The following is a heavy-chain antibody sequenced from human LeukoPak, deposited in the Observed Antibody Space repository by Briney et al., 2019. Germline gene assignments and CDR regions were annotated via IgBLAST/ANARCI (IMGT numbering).Heavy chain of an antibody. CDR2: ISSSSSTI. CDR1: GFTFSSYS. Sequence: PGGSLRLSCAASGFTFSSYSMNWVRQAPGKGLEWVSYISSSSSTIYYADSVKGRFTISRDNSKNTLYLQMNSLRAEDTAVYYCAKEGYSSGRSADYWGRGTLVTVSS. CDR3: AKEGYSSGRSADY. D-gene: IGHD6-19*01. J-gene: IGHJ4*02. V-gene: IGHV3-48*01.